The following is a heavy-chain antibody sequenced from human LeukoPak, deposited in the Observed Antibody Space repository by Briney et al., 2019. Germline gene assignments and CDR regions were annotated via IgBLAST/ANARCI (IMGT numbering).Heavy chain of an antibody. J-gene: IGHJ3*01. CDR2: IPSSRNNA. CDR1: GFTFRDAA. V-gene: IGHV3-23*05. CDR3: AKDRQLST. D-gene: IGHD5-24*01. Sequence: PGGPLRLSCAVSGFTFRDAAMTWVRQAPGKGLEWVSLIPSSRNNAYYADSVKGRFTISRDNSKNTLSLQMNSLRVEDTAIYYCAKDRQLSTWGLGTMVTVPS.